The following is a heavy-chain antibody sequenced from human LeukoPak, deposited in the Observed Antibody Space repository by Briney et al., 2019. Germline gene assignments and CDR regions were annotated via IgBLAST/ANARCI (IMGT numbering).Heavy chain of an antibody. CDR3: VVGGAGGGYFPN. Sequence: GGSLRLSCVASEFSFSDSTMSWVRQAAGKGLEWVAKMKEDGSDEKYVDSVKGRFTISRDNAKNSLYLQMSSRRPEDTAVYFCVVGGAGGGYFPNWGQGSLVIVSS. CDR2: MKEDGSDE. D-gene: IGHD3-16*01. V-gene: IGHV3-7*01. CDR1: EFSFSDST. J-gene: IGHJ1*01.